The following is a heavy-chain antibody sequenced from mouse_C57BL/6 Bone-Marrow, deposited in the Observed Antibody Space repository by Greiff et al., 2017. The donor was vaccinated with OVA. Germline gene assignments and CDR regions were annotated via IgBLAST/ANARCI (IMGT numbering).Heavy chain of an antibody. V-gene: IGHV1-81*01. CDR3: ARNPYYSNYWYFDV. D-gene: IGHD2-5*01. CDR2: IYPRSGNT. J-gene: IGHJ1*03. CDR1: GYTFTSYG. Sequence: VQLQQSGAELARPGASVKLSCKASGYTFTSYGISWVKQRTGQGLEWIGEIYPRSGNTYYNEKFKGKATLTADKSSSTAYMELRSLTSEDSAVYFCARNPYYSNYWYFDVWGTGTTVTVSS.